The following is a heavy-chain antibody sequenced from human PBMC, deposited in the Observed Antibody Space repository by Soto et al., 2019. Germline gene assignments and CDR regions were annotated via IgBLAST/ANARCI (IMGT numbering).Heavy chain of an antibody. CDR2: IYYSGST. Sequence: SSETLSLTCTVSGGSISSGGYYWSWIRQHPGKGLEWIGYIYYSGSTYYNPSLKSRVTISVDTSKNQFSLKLSSVTAADTAVYYCARVRYCSGGSCYSAWFDPWGQGTLVTVSS. CDR3: ARVRYCSGGSCYSAWFDP. D-gene: IGHD2-15*01. J-gene: IGHJ5*02. CDR1: GGSISSGGYY. V-gene: IGHV4-31*03.